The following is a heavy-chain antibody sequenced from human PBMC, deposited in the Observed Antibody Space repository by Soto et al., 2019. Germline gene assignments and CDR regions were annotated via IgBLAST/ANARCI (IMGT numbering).Heavy chain of an antibody. Sequence: QVQLQESGPGLVKPSETLSLTCTVSGGSIGNSYWSWIRQSPGKGLEWIGYIYYSGSSNYNPSLKRRVSISVHTSKNQFSLKLSSVTAADTAVYYCAGHSSSWPIFDYWGQGTLVIVSS. CDR1: GGSIGNSY. CDR3: AGHSSSWPIFDY. V-gene: IGHV4-59*08. D-gene: IGHD6-13*01. J-gene: IGHJ4*02. CDR2: IYYSGSS.